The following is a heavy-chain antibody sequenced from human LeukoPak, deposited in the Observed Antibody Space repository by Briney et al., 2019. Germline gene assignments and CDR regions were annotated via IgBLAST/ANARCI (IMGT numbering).Heavy chain of an antibody. CDR3: AKDPAISSNGLRFGELLPYYFDY. J-gene: IGHJ4*02. V-gene: IGHV3-23*01. Sequence: GGSLRLSCAASGFTFSSYAMSWVRQAPGKGLEWVSAISGSGGSTYYADSVKGRFTISRDNSKNTLYLQMNSLRAEDTAVYYCAKDPAISSNGLRFGELLPYYFDYWGQGTLVTVSS. D-gene: IGHD3-10*01. CDR1: GFTFSSYA. CDR2: ISGSGGST.